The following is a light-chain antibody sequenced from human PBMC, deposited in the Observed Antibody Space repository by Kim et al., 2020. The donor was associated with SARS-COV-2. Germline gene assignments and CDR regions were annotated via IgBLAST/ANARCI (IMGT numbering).Light chain of an antibody. CDR3: YSAADNNVV. V-gene: IGLV3-27*01. CDR1: VLAKKY. J-gene: IGLJ2*01. Sequence: VSPGQTARITCSGDVLAKKYARWFQQKPGQAPVLVIYKDSERPSGIPERFSGSSSGTTVTLTISGAQVEDEADYYCYSAADNNVVFGGGTQLTVL. CDR2: KDS.